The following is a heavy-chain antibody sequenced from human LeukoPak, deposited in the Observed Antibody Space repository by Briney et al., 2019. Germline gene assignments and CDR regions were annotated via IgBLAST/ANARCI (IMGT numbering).Heavy chain of an antibody. D-gene: IGHD1-26*01. CDR1: GGSISSYY. CDR2: IYYSGST. CDR3: ARVTGGGGVVD. V-gene: IGHV4-59*01. J-gene: IGHJ4*02. Sequence: SETLSLTCTVSGGSISSYYWSWIRQPPGKGLEWIGYIYYSGSTNYNPSLESRVTISVDTSKNQFSLKLSSVTAADTAVYYCARVTGGGGVVDWGQGTLVTVSS.